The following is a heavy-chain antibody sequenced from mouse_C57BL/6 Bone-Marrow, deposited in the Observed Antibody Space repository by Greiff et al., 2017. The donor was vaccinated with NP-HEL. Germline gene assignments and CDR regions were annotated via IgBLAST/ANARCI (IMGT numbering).Heavy chain of an antibody. CDR2: IYPGDGDT. CDR1: GYAFSSSW. J-gene: IGHJ4*01. Sequence: QVQLKESGPELVKPGASVKISCKASGYAFSSSWMNWVKQRPGKGLEWIGRIYPGDGDTNYNGKFKGKATLTADKSSSTAYMQLSSLTSEDSAVYFCARRGAMDYWGQGTSVTVSS. V-gene: IGHV1-82*01. CDR3: ARRGAMDY.